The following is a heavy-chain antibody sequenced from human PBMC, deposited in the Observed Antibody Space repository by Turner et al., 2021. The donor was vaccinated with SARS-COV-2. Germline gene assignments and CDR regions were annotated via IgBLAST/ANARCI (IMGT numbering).Heavy chain of an antibody. V-gene: IGHV1-2*02. CDR3: ARSVSWLQSLTVDY. D-gene: IGHD5-12*01. J-gene: IGHJ4*02. CDR2: INPNSGGT. Sequence: QVQLVQSGAEVKKPGASVKVSCKASGYTFAGYYIHWVRQAPGQGLKWMGWINPNSGGTNYAQRFQGRVTMTGDTSISTAYMELSTLRSDDTAVYYCARSVSWLQSLTVDYRGQGTLVTVS. CDR1: GYTFAGYY.